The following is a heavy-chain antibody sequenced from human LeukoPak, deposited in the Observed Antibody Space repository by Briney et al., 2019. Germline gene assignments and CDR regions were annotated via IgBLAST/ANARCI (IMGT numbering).Heavy chain of an antibody. Sequence: SVKVSCKASGGTFSSYAINWVRQAPGQGLEWMGRIIPILGIANYAQKFQGRVTITADKSTSTAYMELSSLRSEDTAVYYCATGPRRDGYNYDWGQGTLVTVSS. CDR3: ATGPRRDGYNYD. J-gene: IGHJ4*02. CDR2: IIPILGIA. CDR1: GGTFSSYA. D-gene: IGHD5-24*01. V-gene: IGHV1-69*04.